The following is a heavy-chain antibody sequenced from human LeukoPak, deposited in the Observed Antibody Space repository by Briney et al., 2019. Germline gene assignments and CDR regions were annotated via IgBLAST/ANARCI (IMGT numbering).Heavy chain of an antibody. CDR2: INKDEI. Sequence: GGSLRLSCVASGFTLSSSWMSWVRQGPGKGLQWVASINKDEIHYVDAVRGRFTISRDNAKNSLYLQMNSLTADDTAVYYCVRSHHPGGWFDPWGQGTLVTVSS. CDR1: GFTLSSSW. J-gene: IGHJ5*02. D-gene: IGHD3-10*01. CDR3: VRSHHPGGWFDP. V-gene: IGHV3-7*01.